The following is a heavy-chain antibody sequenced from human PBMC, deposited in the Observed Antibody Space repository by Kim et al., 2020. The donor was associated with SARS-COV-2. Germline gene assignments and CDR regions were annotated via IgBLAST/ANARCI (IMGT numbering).Heavy chain of an antibody. D-gene: IGHD3-22*01. Sequence: SETLSLTCTVSGGSISSYYWSWIRQPAGKGLEWIGRIYTSGSTNYNPSLKSRVTMSVDTSKNQFSLKLSSVTAADTAVYYCARSAGGYYDSSGSPGGAFDIWGQGTMVTVSS. CDR2: IYTSGST. CDR3: ARSAGGYYDSSGSPGGAFDI. J-gene: IGHJ3*02. V-gene: IGHV4-4*07. CDR1: GGSISSYY.